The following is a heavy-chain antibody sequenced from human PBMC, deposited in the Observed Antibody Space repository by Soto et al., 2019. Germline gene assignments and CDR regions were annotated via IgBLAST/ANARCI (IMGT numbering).Heavy chain of an antibody. J-gene: IGHJ4*02. D-gene: IGHD5-12*01. CDR1: GGSFSGYY. V-gene: IGHV4-30-4*01. CDR2: IYYSGST. Sequence: SETLSLTCAVYGGSFSGYYWSWIRQPPGKGLEWIGYIYYSGSTYYNPSLKSRVTISVDTSENQFSLKLSSVTAADTAVYYCARVQPGGGYDGPTFDYWGQGTLVTVSS. CDR3: ARVQPGGGYDGPTFDY.